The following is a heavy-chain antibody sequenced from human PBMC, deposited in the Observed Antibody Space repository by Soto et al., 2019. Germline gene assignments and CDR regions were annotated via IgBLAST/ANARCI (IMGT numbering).Heavy chain of an antibody. V-gene: IGHV3-23*01. D-gene: IGHD2-15*01. Sequence: PGGSLRLSCAASGFTFSSYAMSWVRQAPGKGLEWVSAISGSGGGAYYADSVKGRFTISRDNSKNTLYLQMNSLRAEDTAVYYCAKDSGAYCSGGSCPWYFDYWGQGTLVTVSS. J-gene: IGHJ4*02. CDR3: AKDSGAYCSGGSCPWYFDY. CDR1: GFTFSSYA. CDR2: ISGSGGGA.